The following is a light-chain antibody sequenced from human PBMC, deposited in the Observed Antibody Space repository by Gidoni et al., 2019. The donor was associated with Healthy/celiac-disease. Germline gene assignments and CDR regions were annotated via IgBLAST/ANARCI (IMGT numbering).Light chain of an antibody. CDR3: QSADSSGLV. V-gene: IGLV3-25*03. CDR2: KDS. CDR1: ALPKQY. Sequence: SYELTQPPSVAVPPGQTARITCSGDALPKQYAYWYQQKPGQAPVLVIYKDSERPSGIPERFSGSSSGTTVTLTISGVQADDEADYYCQSADSSGLVFGGGTKLTVL. J-gene: IGLJ2*01.